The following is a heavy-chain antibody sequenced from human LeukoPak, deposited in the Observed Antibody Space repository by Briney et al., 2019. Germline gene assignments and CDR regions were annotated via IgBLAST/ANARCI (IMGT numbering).Heavy chain of an antibody. CDR3: AREARGSSSDY. J-gene: IGHJ4*02. V-gene: IGHV5-51*01. CDR1: GYNFDSHW. Sequence: GESLKIDCKGSGYNFDSHWIGWVRQMPGKGLEWMGIIYPGDSDTRYSPSFRGQATISADKSISTAYLQWNSLKASDSAMYYCAREARGSSSDYWGQGTLVTVSS. D-gene: IGHD3-10*01. CDR2: IYPGDSDT.